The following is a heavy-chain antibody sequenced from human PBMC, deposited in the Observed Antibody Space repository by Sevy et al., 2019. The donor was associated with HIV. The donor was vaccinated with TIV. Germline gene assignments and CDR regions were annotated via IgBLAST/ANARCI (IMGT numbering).Heavy chain of an antibody. D-gene: IGHD3-16*01. CDR2: IGSDGGGI. CDR1: GFNFRTYA. Sequence: GGSLRLSCTASGFNFRTYAMTWVRQAPGKGLEWVSVIGSDGGGIQYADFMGGRFSICRDNSRNTLYLQFNNLTAEATAKYHCAKFKFVRGPPRVWDYWGQGVSVTVSS. J-gene: IGHJ4*02. CDR3: AKFKFVRGPPRVWDY. V-gene: IGHV3-23*01.